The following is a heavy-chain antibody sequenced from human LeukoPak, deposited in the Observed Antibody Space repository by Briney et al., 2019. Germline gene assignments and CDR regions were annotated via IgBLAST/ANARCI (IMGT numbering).Heavy chain of an antibody. CDR2: IYPGDSDT. J-gene: IGHJ4*02. D-gene: IGHD4-17*01. CDR3: ARRAAFDYGAPKFDY. V-gene: IGHV5-51*01. Sequence: GESLKISCKGSGYSFTSYWIGWVRQMPGKGLEWMGIIYPGDSDTRYSPSFQGQVTISADKSISTAYLQWSSLKASDTAMYYCARRAAFDYGAPKFDYWGQGTLVTVSS. CDR1: GYSFTSYW.